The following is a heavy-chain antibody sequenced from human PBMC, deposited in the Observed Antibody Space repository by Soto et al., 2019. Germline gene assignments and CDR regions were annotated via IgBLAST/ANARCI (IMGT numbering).Heavy chain of an antibody. CDR1: GFTLRKYW. Sequence: GGSPRLSCAASGFTLRKYWMHWVRQAPGKGLVWVSHLSDDGTTTAYVDSVKGRFTISRDDAKNTLYLQMNSLRADDTAVYYCVRDGEGQITEDVWGQGTTVTVSS. V-gene: IGHV3-74*01. J-gene: IGHJ6*02. CDR2: LSDDGTTT. D-gene: IGHD3-16*01. CDR3: VRDGEGQITEDV.